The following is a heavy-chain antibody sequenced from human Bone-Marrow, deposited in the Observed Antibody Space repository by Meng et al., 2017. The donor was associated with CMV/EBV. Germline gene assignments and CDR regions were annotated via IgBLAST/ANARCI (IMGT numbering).Heavy chain of an antibody. CDR2: IKHDGSET. CDR1: GLIFSRYW. Sequence: GGSLRPSCAASGLIFSRYWMSWVRQAPGKGPEWVANIKHDGSETYYVDTVKGRFIISRNNAENSLYMQMNSLRAEDSAVYYCARVDLGRDYGGYQRDYNGMDVWGQGTTVTVSS. J-gene: IGHJ6*02. CDR3: ARVDLGRDYGGYQRDYNGMDV. V-gene: IGHV3-7*01. D-gene: IGHD4/OR15-4a*01.